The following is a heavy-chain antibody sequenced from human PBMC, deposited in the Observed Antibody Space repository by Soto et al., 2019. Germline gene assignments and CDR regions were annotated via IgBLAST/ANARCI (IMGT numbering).Heavy chain of an antibody. J-gene: IGHJ5*02. V-gene: IGHV4-59*01. CDR3: ARALWGRGNWFDP. CDR1: GGSISSYY. D-gene: IGHD3-16*01. CDR2: IYYSGST. Sequence: SETLSLTCTVSGGSISSYYWSWIRPPPGKGLEWIGYIYYSGSTNYNPSLKSRVTISVDTSKNQFSLKLSSVTAADTAVYYCARALWGRGNWFDPWGQGTLVTVSS.